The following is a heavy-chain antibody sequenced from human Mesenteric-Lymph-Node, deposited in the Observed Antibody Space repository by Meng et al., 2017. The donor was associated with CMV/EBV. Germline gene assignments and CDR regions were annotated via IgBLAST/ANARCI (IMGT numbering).Heavy chain of an antibody. J-gene: IGHJ5*02. V-gene: IGHV3-30*14. CDR2: ISYDGSYK. CDR3: ARSDSGLDP. Sequence: GESLKISCAASGFTFSSYAMHWVRQAPGKGLEWVAVISYDGSYKYYADSVKGRFTISRDNSKNTLYLQMNSLRAEDTAVYYCARSDSGLDPWGQGTLVTVSS. CDR1: GFTFSSYA. D-gene: IGHD2-15*01.